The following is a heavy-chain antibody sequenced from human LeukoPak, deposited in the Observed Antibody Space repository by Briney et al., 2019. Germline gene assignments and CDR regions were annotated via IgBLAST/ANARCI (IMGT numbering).Heavy chain of an antibody. V-gene: IGHV1-8*01. CDR3: AKVSDYYYYYGWDV. J-gene: IGHJ6*02. CDR1: GYTFTSYD. D-gene: IGHD2/OR15-2a*01. Sequence: GASVKVSCKASGYTFTSYDINWVRQATGQGLEWMGWMNPNSGNTGYAQKFQGRVTMTRNTSISTAYMELSSLRSEDTAVYYCAKVSDYYYYYGWDVWGQGTTVTVSS. CDR2: MNPNSGNT.